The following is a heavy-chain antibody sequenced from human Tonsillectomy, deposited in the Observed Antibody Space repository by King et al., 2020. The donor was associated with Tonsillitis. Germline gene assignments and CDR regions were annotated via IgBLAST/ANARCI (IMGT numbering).Heavy chain of an antibody. D-gene: IGHD3-22*01. CDR3: AKDMRSSGHQYYFDY. Sequence: VQLVESGGGLVQPGRSLRLSCAASGFTFDDYAMHWVRQAPGKGLAWVSGISWNCGSIGYADSVKGRFTISRDNAKNSLYLQMNSLRAEDTALYYCAKDMRSSGHQYYFDYWGQGTLVTVSS. J-gene: IGHJ4*02. V-gene: IGHV3-9*01. CDR2: ISWNCGSI. CDR1: GFTFDDYA.